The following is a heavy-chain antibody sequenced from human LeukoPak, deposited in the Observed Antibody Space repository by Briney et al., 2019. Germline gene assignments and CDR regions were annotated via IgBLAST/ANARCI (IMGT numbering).Heavy chain of an antibody. CDR3: ARDEDYDSSGYYDY. D-gene: IGHD3-22*01. V-gene: IGHV3-21*04. J-gene: IGHJ4*02. CDR1: GFTFSSYS. CDR2: ISSSSSYI. Sequence: GGSLRLSCAASGFTFSSYSMNWVRQAPGKGLEWVSSISSSSSYIYYADSVKGRFTISRDNVKNSLYLQMNSLRAEDTALYYCARDEDYDSSGYYDYWGQGTLVTVSS.